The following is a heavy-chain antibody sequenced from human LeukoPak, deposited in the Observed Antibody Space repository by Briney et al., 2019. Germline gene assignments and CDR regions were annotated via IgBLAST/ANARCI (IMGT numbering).Heavy chain of an antibody. CDR1: GFTSSSYA. Sequence: GGSLRLSCADPGFTSSSYAMSWVRQAPGKGLEWVSAISGSGGSTYYADTVKGRFTISRDNSKNTLYLQMNSLRAEDTDVYYCAKDNDYGGNRWGNYFDYWGQGTLVTVSS. CDR3: AKDNDYGGNRWGNYFDY. V-gene: IGHV3-23*01. J-gene: IGHJ4*02. D-gene: IGHD4-23*01. CDR2: ISGSGGST.